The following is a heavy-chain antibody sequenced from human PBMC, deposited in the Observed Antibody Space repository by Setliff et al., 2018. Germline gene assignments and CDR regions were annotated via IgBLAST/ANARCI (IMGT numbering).Heavy chain of an antibody. V-gene: IGHV4-34*01. CDR1: GGTFSDYY. CDR3: ARVRNVAARLLDS. CDR2: INHSGTT. Sequence: PETLSLTCAAYGGTFSDYYWTWIRQPPGKGLEWIGEINHSGTTNYPPSLRSRVTISVDTSKNQFSLKVTSVTAAATSVCFCARVRNVAARLLDSWGQGTLVTVSS. D-gene: IGHD6-6*01. J-gene: IGHJ4*02.